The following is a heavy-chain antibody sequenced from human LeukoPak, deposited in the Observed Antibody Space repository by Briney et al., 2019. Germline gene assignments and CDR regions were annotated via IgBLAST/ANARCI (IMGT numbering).Heavy chain of an antibody. CDR1: GGTFSIYA. Sequence: GSSVKVSCKASGGTFSIYAISWVRHAPGQGLEWMGGIIPIFGTANYAQKFQGRVTITADKSTSTAYMGLSSLRSEDTAVYSCATDRGTGLIDYWGGGTLVTASS. CDR3: ATDRGTGLIDY. V-gene: IGHV1-69*06. J-gene: IGHJ4*02. CDR2: IIPIFGTA. D-gene: IGHD1-1*01.